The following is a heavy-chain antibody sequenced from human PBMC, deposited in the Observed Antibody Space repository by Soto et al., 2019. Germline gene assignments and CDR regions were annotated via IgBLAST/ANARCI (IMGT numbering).Heavy chain of an antibody. J-gene: IGHJ6*02. CDR2: INPNSGGK. D-gene: IGHD6-19*01. CDR3: ARDGEERPVAGYYDYYGIDV. CDR1: GYTFTGSY. Sequence: GASVKVSCKTSGYTFTGSYMHWVRQAPGQGLEWMGWINPNSGGKKYAQKFQGRVTMTRDTSSSTAYMELSRLRSDDTAVYYCARDGEERPVAGYYDYYGIDVWGQGTTVTVSS. V-gene: IGHV1-2*02.